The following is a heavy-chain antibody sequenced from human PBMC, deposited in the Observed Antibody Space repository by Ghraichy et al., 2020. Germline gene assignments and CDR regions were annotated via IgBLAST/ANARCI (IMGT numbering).Heavy chain of an antibody. CDR1: GFTFSTYA. J-gene: IGHJ4*02. Sequence: GGSLRLSCAASGFTFSTYAMNWVRQAPGKGLEWVSTITGSGGGTYYADSVKGRFTISRDNSKNTLYPQMDTLRAEDSALYYCAKTSACDYWGQGTLVTVSS. CDR3: AKTSACDY. V-gene: IGHV3-23*01. CDR2: ITGSGGGT.